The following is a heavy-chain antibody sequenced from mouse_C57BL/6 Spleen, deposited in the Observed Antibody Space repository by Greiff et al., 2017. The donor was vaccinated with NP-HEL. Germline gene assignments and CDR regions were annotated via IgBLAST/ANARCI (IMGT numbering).Heavy chain of an antibody. D-gene: IGHD2-1*01. CDR2: IYPGSGST. V-gene: IGHV1-55*01. J-gene: IGHJ4*01. CDR3: ARIPYGNYYAMDY. CDR1: GYTFTSYW. Sequence: QVQLQQPGAELVKPGASVKMSCKASGYTFTSYWITWVKQRPGQGLEWIGDIYPGSGSTNYNEKFKSKATLTVDTSSSTAYMQLSSLTSEDSAVYYWARIPYGNYYAMDYWGQGTSVTVSS.